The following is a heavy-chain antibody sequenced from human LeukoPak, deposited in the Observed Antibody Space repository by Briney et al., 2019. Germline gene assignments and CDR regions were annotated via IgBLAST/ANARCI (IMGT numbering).Heavy chain of an antibody. J-gene: IGHJ6*02. Sequence: GGSLRLSCAASGFTFDDYAMHWVRQAPGKGLDWVSGISWNSGSIGYADSVKGRFTIFRDNAKNSLYLQMNSLRAEDTALYYCAKDIYGIHYYESSGDYYYYGMDVWGQGTTVTVSS. CDR1: GFTFDDYA. CDR3: AKDIYGIHYYESSGDYYYYGMDV. V-gene: IGHV3-9*01. CDR2: ISWNSGSI. D-gene: IGHD3-22*01.